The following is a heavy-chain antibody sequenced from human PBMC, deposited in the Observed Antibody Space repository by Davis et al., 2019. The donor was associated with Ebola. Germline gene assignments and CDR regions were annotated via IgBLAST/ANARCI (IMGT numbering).Heavy chain of an antibody. CDR3: ARDLRYYYYGMDV. J-gene: IGHJ6*02. Sequence: SETLSLTCAVYGGSFSGYYWSWIRQHPGKGLEWIGYIYYSGSTYYNPSLKSRVTISVDTSKNQFSLKLSSVTAADTAVYYCARDLRYYYYGMDVWGQGTTVTVSS. D-gene: IGHD4-17*01. CDR1: GGSFSGYY. CDR2: IYYSGST. V-gene: IGHV4-31*11.